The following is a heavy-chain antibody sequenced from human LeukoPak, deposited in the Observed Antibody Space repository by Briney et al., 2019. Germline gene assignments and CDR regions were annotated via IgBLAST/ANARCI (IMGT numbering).Heavy chain of an antibody. D-gene: IGHD3-10*01. Sequence: SETLSLTCTVSGGSISSYYWSWIRQPPGKGLEWIGYIYTSGSTNYNPSLKSRVTISVDTSKNQFSLKLSSVTAADTAVYYCARHYPEIGWHSHAFDIWGQGTMVTVSS. J-gene: IGHJ3*02. CDR1: GGSISSYY. CDR2: IYTSGST. V-gene: IGHV4-4*09. CDR3: ARHYPEIGWHSHAFDI.